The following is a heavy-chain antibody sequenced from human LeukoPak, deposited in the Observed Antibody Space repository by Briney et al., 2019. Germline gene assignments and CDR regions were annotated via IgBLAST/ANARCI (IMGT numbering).Heavy chain of an antibody. J-gene: IGHJ4*02. CDR2: IKQDGTEK. V-gene: IGHV3-7*01. Sequence: GRSLRLSCAASGFTFSSYGMHWVRQAPGKGLEWVAIIKQDGTEKYYVDSMKGRFTISRDNAKNSLYLQMNSLRAEDTALYYCARDCSSTSCYGNYWGQGTLVTVSS. CDR1: GFTFSSYG. CDR3: ARDCSSTSCYGNY. D-gene: IGHD2-2*01.